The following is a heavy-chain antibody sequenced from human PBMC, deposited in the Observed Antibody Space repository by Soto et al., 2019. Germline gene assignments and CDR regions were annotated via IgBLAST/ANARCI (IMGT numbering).Heavy chain of an antibody. V-gene: IGHV1-2*02. D-gene: IGHD3-10*01. CDR2: MNPSSGAT. CDR1: GYTFRDYY. Sequence: QVQLVQSGAEVKKPGASVKVSCRASGYTFRDYYMHWARQAPGQGLEWMAWMNPSSGATNYAQKFQGRLTMTSDTSISTVYMELRSLRSDDTAVYYCARDLETMVRGVISSAWGQGTLVTVSS. J-gene: IGHJ4*02. CDR3: ARDLETMVRGVISSA.